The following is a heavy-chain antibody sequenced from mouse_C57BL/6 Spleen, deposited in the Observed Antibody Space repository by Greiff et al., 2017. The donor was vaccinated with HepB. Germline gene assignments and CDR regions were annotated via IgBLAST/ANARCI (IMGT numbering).Heavy chain of an antibody. V-gene: IGHV5-17*01. Sequence: DVHLVESGGGLVKPGGSLKLSCAASGFTFSDYGMHWVRQAPEKGLEWVAYISSGSSTIYYADTVKGRFTISRDNAKNTLFLQMTSLRSEDTAMYYCANWDEDYWGQGTTLTVSS. CDR2: ISSGSSTI. D-gene: IGHD4-1*01. CDR3: ANWDEDY. CDR1: GFTFSDYG. J-gene: IGHJ2*01.